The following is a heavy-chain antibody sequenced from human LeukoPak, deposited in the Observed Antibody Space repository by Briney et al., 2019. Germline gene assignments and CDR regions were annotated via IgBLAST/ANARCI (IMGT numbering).Heavy chain of an antibody. CDR1: GYGFTSYD. D-gene: IGHD6-6*01. V-gene: IGHV1-8*01. CDR2: VNPNSGNT. CDR3: ARSPYSRSSDY. Sequence: SGVHVSCQASGYGFTSYDINGVRPATAQGMEWMGWVNPNSGNTGYSHEFQVRVTMTRNTSISTAYMELSSLRSEDTAVYLCARSPYSRSSDYWGQGTLVTVSS. J-gene: IGHJ4*02.